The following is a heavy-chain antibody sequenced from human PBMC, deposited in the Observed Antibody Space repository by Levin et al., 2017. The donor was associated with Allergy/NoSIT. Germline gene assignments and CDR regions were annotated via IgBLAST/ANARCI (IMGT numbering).Heavy chain of an antibody. V-gene: IGHV3-30-3*01. Sequence: GESLKISCAASGFTFNNYAMHWVRQAPGKGLEWVAVIAYDRSNKYYADSVKGRFTISRDNSKNTLYVQMNSLRTEDTAVYYCARDGQSRYSSWHYFDYWGQGTPVTVSS. D-gene: IGHD6-13*01. CDR1: GFTFNNYA. CDR3: ARDGQSRYSSWHYFDY. J-gene: IGHJ4*02. CDR2: IAYDRSNK.